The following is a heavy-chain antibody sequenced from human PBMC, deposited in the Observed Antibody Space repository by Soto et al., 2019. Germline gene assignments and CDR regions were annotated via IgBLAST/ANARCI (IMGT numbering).Heavy chain of an antibody. CDR2: IYYSGST. V-gene: IGHV4-31*03. Sequence: PSETLSLTCTVSGGSISSGGYYWSWIRQHPGKGLEWIGYIYYSGSTYYNPSLKSRVTISVDTSKNQFSLNLTSVTAADTAVYFCARQVQDFSGPGSYYFDSWGQGTLVTVSS. CDR3: ARQVQDFSGPGSYYFDS. CDR1: GGSISSGGYY. D-gene: IGHD3-10*01. J-gene: IGHJ4*02.